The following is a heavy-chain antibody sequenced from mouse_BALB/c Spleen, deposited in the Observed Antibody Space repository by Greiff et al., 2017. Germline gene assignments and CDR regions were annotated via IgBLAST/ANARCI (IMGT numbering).Heavy chain of an antibody. Sequence: EVKLMESGGGLVQPGGSLKLSCAASGFDFSRYWMSWVRQAPGKGLEWIGEINPDSSTINYTPSLKDKFIISRDNAKNTLYLQMSKVRSEDTALYYCAREGLLRPSAYWGQGTLVTVSA. CDR3: AREGLLRPSAY. J-gene: IGHJ3*01. D-gene: IGHD1-2*01. V-gene: IGHV4-1*02. CDR1: GFDFSRYW. CDR2: INPDSSTI.